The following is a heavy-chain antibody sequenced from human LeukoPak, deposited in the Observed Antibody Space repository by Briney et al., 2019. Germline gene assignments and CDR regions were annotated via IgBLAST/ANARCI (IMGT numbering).Heavy chain of an antibody. D-gene: IGHD3-22*01. CDR1: GGSISSYY. V-gene: IGHV4-4*07. J-gene: IGHJ3*02. Sequence: SETLSLTCTVSGGSISSYYWSWIRQPAGKGLEWIGRIYTSGSTNYNPSLKSRVTMSVDTSKNQFSLKLSSVTAADTAMYYCARDYYDSSGHDAFDIWGQGTMVTVSS. CDR2: IYTSGST. CDR3: ARDYYDSSGHDAFDI.